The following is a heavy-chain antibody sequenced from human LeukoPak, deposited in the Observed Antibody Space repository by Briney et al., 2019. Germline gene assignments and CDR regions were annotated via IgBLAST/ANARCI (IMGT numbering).Heavy chain of an antibody. D-gene: IGHD1-26*01. V-gene: IGHV3-49*04. CDR3: TRGAYCGSF. Sequence: GGSLTLSCTPSGFTFRDYTMTWVRQAPGKGLDWVGFIRSEAYGGTTEYVAPVKGRFTISRDDSTCIVYLEMNTLQTQDTAVYFCTRGAYCGSFWGKGNVVSVSS. CDR1: GFTFRDYT. J-gene: IGHJ4*02. CDR2: IRSEAYGGTT.